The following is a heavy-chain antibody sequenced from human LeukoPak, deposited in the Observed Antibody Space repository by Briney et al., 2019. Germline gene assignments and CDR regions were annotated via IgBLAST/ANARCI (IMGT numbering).Heavy chain of an antibody. V-gene: IGHV3-30*18. J-gene: IGHJ4*02. D-gene: IGHD1-26*01. Sequence: GRSLRLSCAASGFTFSSYGMHWVRQAPGKGLEWVAVISYDGSNKYYADSVKGRFTISRDNSKNTLYLQMNSLRAEDTAVYYCANCPSATDGSDYWGQGTLVTVSS. CDR2: ISYDGSNK. CDR1: GFTFSSYG. CDR3: ANCPSATDGSDY.